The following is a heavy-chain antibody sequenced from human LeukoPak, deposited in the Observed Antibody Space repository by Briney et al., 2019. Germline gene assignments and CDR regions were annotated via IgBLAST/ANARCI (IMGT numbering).Heavy chain of an antibody. Sequence: GGSLRLSCAGSGFPFSSYPISWVRQPPGKGLEWVSAITASGDSTYSADSVKGRFTISRDNSKNTLYLQMNSLRAEDTAVYYCVRDLLDYDVLSGLHHYYMDVWGQGTTVSVSS. V-gene: IGHV3-23*01. CDR3: VRDLLDYDVLSGLHHYYMDV. J-gene: IGHJ6*02. D-gene: IGHD3-22*01. CDR1: GFPFSSYP. CDR2: ITASGDST.